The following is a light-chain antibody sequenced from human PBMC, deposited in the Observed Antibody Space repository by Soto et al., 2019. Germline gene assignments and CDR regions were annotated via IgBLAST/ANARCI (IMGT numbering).Light chain of an antibody. CDR3: AAWDDSLNGYV. Sequence: QAVLTQPPSASGTPGKRVPTSCFGGASNIGNNTVNWYQQLPGMAPKLLIYTNNQRPSGVPDRFSGSKSGTSASLALSGLQSEDETDYYCAAWDDSLNGYVFGTGTKLTVL. J-gene: IGLJ1*01. CDR1: ASNIGNNT. V-gene: IGLV1-44*01. CDR2: TNN.